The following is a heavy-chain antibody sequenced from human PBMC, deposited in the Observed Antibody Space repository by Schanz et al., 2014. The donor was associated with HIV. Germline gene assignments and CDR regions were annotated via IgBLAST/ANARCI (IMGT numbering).Heavy chain of an antibody. CDR2: VNPESGNT. D-gene: IGHD1-26*01. V-gene: IGHV1-8*02. CDR3: VRAASFHFDKEGYYRNWYFDF. CDR1: GYTFSDYD. J-gene: IGHJ2*01. Sequence: QVQLVQSGPEVKKPGASVRVSCETSGYTFSDYDINWVRQAPGQGLEWMGWVNPESGNTGMADKSLGRLSLTSFTSTGTAYMELDSLRSEDTAIYYCVRAASFHFDKEGYYRNWYFDFWGRGTLVAVSS.